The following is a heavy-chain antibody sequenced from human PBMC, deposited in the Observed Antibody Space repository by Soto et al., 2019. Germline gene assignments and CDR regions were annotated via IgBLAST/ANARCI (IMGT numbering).Heavy chain of an antibody. V-gene: IGHV1-18*01. CDR2: ISAYNGNT. J-gene: IGHJ5*02. CDR3: ARVPTNPRKNWFGP. CDR1: GYTFTSYG. Sequence: ASVKVSCKASGYTFTSYGISWVRQAPGQGLEWMGWISAYNGNTNYAQKLQGRVTMTTDTSTSTAYMELRSLRSDDTAVYYCARVPTNPRKNWFGPWGQGTQVTVSS. D-gene: IGHD5-12*01.